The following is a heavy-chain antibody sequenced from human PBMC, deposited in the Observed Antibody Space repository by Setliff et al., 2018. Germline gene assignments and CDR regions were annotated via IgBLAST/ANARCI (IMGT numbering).Heavy chain of an antibody. V-gene: IGHV3-30*03. Sequence: GGSLRLFCAASGFNFNIFAINWVRQAPGKGLEWLAVTSYDGKNNYYGDSVKGRFTISRDNSQNTVYLQMNALSGDDTALYFCARAQNIFAGNLDSWGQGTLVTVSA. CDR1: GFNFNIFA. CDR3: ARAQNIFAGNLDS. J-gene: IGHJ4*02. CDR2: TSYDGKNN.